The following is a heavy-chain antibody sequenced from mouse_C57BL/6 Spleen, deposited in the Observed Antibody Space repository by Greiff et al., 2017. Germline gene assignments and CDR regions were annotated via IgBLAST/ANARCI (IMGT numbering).Heavy chain of an antibody. V-gene: IGHV5-4*03. CDR3: AWGLRLSYFDY. CDR1: GFTFSSYA. Sequence: DVKLVESGGGLVKPGGSLKLSCAASGFTFSSYAMSWVRQTPEKRLEWVATISDGGSYTYYPDNVKGRFTISRDNAKNNLYLQMSHLKSEDTAMYYCAWGLRLSYFDYWGQGTTLTVSS. CDR2: ISDGGSYT. J-gene: IGHJ2*01. D-gene: IGHD2-4*01.